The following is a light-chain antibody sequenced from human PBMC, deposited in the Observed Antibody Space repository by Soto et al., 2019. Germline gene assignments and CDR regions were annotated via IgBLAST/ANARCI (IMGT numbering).Light chain of an antibody. J-gene: IGKJ5*01. CDR2: AAS. Sequence: DIQMTQSPSSVSASVGDRVTITCRASQGISSWLAWYQVKPGRAPKLLIYAASSLQTGVPLRFSGSGSGTDFILTNSSLXXXXVATYYCQQLDRFPLTFGQGTRLEIK. CDR1: QGISSW. CDR3: QQLDRFPLT. V-gene: IGKV1-12*01.